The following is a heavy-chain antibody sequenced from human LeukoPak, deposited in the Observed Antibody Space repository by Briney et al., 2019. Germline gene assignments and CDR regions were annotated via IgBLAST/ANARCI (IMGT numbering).Heavy chain of an antibody. J-gene: IGHJ4*02. CDR3: ARVYCTNGVCYESHFDY. Sequence: GASVKVSCKASGYSFTGYYMHWVRQAPGQGLEWMGWINPNSGATIYAQKFQCRVTLTRDTSISTAYMELSRLRSDDTAVYYCARVYCTNGVCYESHFDYWGQGTLVTVSS. CDR1: GYSFTGYY. V-gene: IGHV1-2*02. D-gene: IGHD2-8*01. CDR2: INPNSGAT.